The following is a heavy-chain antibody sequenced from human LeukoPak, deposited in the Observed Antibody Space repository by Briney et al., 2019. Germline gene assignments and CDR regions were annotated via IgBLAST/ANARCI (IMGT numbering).Heavy chain of an antibody. V-gene: IGHV4-39*07. CDR3: GSQPYFASEGS. D-gene: IGHD2/OR15-2a*01. CDR1: GGSISSNDYY. Sequence: PSETLSLTCTVSGGSISSNDYYWGWIRQPPGKGLEWIGSIYSSGSTYSKPSLKSRVAISLDMSKNQFSLKLSSVTAADTAVYYCGSQPYFASEGSWGQGTLVTVSS. CDR2: IYSSGST. J-gene: IGHJ5*02.